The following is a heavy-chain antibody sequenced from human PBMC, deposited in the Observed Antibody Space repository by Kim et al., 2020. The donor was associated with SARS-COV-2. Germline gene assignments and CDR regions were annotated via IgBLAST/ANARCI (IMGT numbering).Heavy chain of an antibody. D-gene: IGHD6-13*01. V-gene: IGHV5-10-1*01. J-gene: IGHJ5*02. CDR3: ARLAAAGRARWFDP. Sequence: SPSFQGHVTISADKSISTAYLQWSSLKASDTAMYYCARLAAAGRARWFDPWGQGTLVTVSS.